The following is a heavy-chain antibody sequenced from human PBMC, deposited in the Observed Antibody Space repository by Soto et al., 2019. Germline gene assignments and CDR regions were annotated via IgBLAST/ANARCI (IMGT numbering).Heavy chain of an antibody. CDR3: ARDQHCSVSSCFGYPDV. V-gene: IGHV1-69*08. CDR2: IIPMLGIT. Sequence: QVQLVQSGAEVQKPGSSVKVSCQASGDTFSSHTITWVRQAPGQGLEWVGRIIPMLGITNYAQKFQGRGTITADKSPSKAYMELSRLTSEDTALYYCARDQHCSVSSCFGYPDVWGGGTTVTVSS. J-gene: IGHJ6*04. CDR1: GDTFSSHT. D-gene: IGHD2-2*01.